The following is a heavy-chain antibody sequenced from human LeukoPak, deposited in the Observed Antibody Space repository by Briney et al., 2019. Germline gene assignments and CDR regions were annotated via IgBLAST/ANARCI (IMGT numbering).Heavy chain of an antibody. V-gene: IGHV3-30*02. CDR3: AKDRNYDSGGYPDY. D-gene: IGHD3-22*01. CDR2: IRYDGSNK. CDR1: GFTFSSYG. Sequence: GGSLRLSCAASGFTFSSYGMHWVRQAPGRGLEGVAFIRYDGSNKYYADSVKGRFTISRDNSKNTLYLQMNSLRAEDTAVYYCAKDRNYDSGGYPDYWGQGTLVTVSS. J-gene: IGHJ4*02.